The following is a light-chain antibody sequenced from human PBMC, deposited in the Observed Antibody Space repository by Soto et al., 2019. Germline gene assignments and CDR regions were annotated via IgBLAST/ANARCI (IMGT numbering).Light chain of an antibody. CDR3: SSYTSSYTYV. V-gene: IGLV2-14*01. CDR2: EVS. J-gene: IGLJ1*01. Sequence: QSVLAQPASVSGSPGQSITISCTGTISDIAGSNYVSWYQHHPGKAPKLMIYEVSNRSSGVSNRFSGSKSGNTASLTISGLQAEDEADYYCSSYTSSYTYVFGAGTKVTVL. CDR1: ISDIAGSNY.